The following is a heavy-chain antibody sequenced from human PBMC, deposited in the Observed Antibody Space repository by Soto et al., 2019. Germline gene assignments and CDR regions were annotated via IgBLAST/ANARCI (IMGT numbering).Heavy chain of an antibody. CDR1: GGSINNYY. J-gene: IGHJ4*02. CDR3: ARSARDYYEF. CDR2: IYDSGST. V-gene: IGHV4-59*01. Sequence: QVQLQESGPGLVKPSETLSLTCTVSGGSINNYYWSWIRQAPGKGLEWIGYIYDSGSTNYNPSLKSRVTISLDTSKDQFSLQLTSLTTADTAVYYCARSARDYYEFWGQGTLVTVSS.